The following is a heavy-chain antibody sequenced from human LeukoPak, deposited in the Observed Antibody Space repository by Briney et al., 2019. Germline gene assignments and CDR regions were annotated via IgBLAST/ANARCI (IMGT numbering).Heavy chain of an antibody. CDR1: GYTFTGYY. V-gene: IGHV1-2*02. Sequence: GASVKVSCKASGYTFTGYYMHWVRQAPGQGLEWMGWINPNSGGTNYAQKFQGRVTITADESTSTAYMELSSLRSEDTAVYYCARDLWFGEFPRGMDVWGKGTTVTISS. CDR3: ARDLWFGEFPRGMDV. CDR2: INPNSGGT. D-gene: IGHD3-10*01. J-gene: IGHJ6*04.